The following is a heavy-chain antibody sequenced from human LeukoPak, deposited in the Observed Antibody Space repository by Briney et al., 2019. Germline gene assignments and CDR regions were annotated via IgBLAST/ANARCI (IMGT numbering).Heavy chain of an antibody. CDR2: ISLSGVST. V-gene: IGHV3-23*01. CDR3: AKDSHDSSAYACDI. J-gene: IGHJ3*02. CDR1: GFTFSSYE. Sequence: GGSLRLSCAASGFTFSSYEMNWVRQAPGKGLEWVSTISLSGVSTYYADPVKGRFTISRDKSENRLYLQMNSLRAEDTAVYYCAKDSHDSSAYACDIWGQGTMVTVSS. D-gene: IGHD3-22*01.